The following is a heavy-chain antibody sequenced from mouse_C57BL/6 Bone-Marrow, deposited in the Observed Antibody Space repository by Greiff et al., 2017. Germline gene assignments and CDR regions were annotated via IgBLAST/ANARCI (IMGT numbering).Heavy chain of an antibody. Sequence: EVQRVESGGGLVKPGGSLKLSCAASGFTFSSYAMSWVRQTPEKRLEWVETISDGGSYTYYPDNVKGRFTISRDNAKNNLYLQMSHLKSEDTAMYYCARVRAGTGFAYWGQGTLVTVSA. V-gene: IGHV5-4*01. D-gene: IGHD4-1*01. CDR1: GFTFSSYA. J-gene: IGHJ3*01. CDR3: ARVRAGTGFAY. CDR2: ISDGGSYT.